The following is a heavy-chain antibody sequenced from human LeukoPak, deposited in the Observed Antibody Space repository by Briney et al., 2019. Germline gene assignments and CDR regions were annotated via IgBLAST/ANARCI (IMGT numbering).Heavy chain of an antibody. V-gene: IGHV6-1*01. CDR3: ARVTVTTLEN. CDR1: RDSVTSNTAA. D-gene: IGHD4-17*01. CDR2: TYYRSQWYN. J-gene: IGHJ4*02. Sequence: SQTLSLTCAISRDSVTSNTAAWNWITQSPSRGLEWLGRTYYRSQWYNDYAVSVKSRITINPDTSKNQFSLQLNSVTPEDTAVYYCARVTVTTLENWGQGTLVTVSS.